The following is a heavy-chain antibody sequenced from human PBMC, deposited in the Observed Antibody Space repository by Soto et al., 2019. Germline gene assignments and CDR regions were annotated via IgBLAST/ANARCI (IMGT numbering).Heavy chain of an antibody. J-gene: IGHJ4*02. CDR1: GFTFSSYS. Sequence: GGSLRLSCAASGFTFSSYSMNWVRQAPGKGLEWVSAISGSGGSTYYADSVKGRFTISRDNSKNTLYLQMNSLRAEDTAVYYCAMTKWLRWGYYFDYWGQGTLVTVSS. D-gene: IGHD5-12*01. V-gene: IGHV3-23*01. CDR3: AMTKWLRWGYYFDY. CDR2: ISGSGGST.